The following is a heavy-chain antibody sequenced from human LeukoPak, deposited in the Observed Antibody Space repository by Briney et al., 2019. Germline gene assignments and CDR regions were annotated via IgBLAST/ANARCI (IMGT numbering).Heavy chain of an antibody. CDR2: IIPIFGTA. J-gene: IGHJ4*02. D-gene: IGHD6-6*01. V-gene: IGHV1-69*13. CDR3: AIITRANVDY. Sequence: SAKVSCKASGGAFSSYAISWVRQAPGQGLEWMGGIIPIFGTANYAQKFQGRVTITADESTSTAYMELSSLRSEDTAVYYCAIITRANVDYWGQGTLVTVSS. CDR1: GGAFSSYA.